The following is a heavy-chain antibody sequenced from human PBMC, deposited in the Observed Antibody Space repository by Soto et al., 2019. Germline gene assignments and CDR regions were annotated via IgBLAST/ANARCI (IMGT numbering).Heavy chain of an antibody. CDR3: ARRDGSSWYGIDY. D-gene: IGHD6-13*01. J-gene: IGHJ4*02. Sequence: SETLSLTCTVSGGSMINYYWIWIRQPPGKGLEWIGFIYYTGSNTYSPSLKSRVTISLDTSKNQFSLKLSSVTAADTAVYYCARRDGSSWYGIDYWGQGTLVTVSS. CDR2: IYYTGSN. V-gene: IGHV4-59*08. CDR1: GGSMINYY.